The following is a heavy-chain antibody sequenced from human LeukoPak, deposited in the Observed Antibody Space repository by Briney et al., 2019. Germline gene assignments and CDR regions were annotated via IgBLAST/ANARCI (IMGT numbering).Heavy chain of an antibody. J-gene: IGHJ3*02. V-gene: IGHV4-59*01. CDR1: GGSFSNDY. D-gene: IGHD3-16*01. CDR3: ARDQLGDAVDI. CDR2: IFYSGDT. Sequence: SEALSLTCTVSGGSFSNDYWTWIRQSPGGGLEWIWYIFYSGDTNYNPSLKSRVTMSLDTSKNQFSLRLNSVTAADTAVYYCARDQLGDAVDIWGQGTMVTVSS.